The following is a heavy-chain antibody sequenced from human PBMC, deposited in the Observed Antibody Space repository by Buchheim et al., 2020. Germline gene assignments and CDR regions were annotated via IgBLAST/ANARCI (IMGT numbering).Heavy chain of an antibody. CDR3: ARQDSGAYGY. CDR2: IYPGDSDT. V-gene: IGHV5-51*01. D-gene: IGHD1-26*01. CDR1: GYKFTSYW. J-gene: IGHJ4*02. Sequence: EVLLVQSGAEVKKPGESLKISCKASGYKFTSYWIAWVRQMPGKGLEWMGIIYPGDSDTAYSPSFQGQVSFSVDTSITTAYLHWSGLTTADTAMYYCARQDSGAYGYWGQGT.